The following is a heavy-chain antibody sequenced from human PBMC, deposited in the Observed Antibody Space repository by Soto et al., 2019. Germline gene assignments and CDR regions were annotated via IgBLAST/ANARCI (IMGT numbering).Heavy chain of an antibody. Sequence: QVQLVESGGGVVQPGRSLRLSCAASGFTFSSYAMHWVRQAPGKGLEWVAVISYDGSNKYYADSVKGRFTISRDNSKNTRDLQMNSLRAEDTAVYYCARVPGRVTNPRFDYWGQGTLVTVSS. J-gene: IGHJ4*02. CDR2: ISYDGSNK. CDR1: GFTFSSYA. CDR3: ARVPGRVTNPRFDY. D-gene: IGHD4-17*01. V-gene: IGHV3-30-3*01.